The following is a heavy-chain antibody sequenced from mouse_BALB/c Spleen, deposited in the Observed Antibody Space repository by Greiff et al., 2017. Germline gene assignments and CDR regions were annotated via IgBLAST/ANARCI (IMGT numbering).Heavy chain of an antibody. CDR3: ARDRHYYGGSYWYFDV. Sequence: EVKLQESGPGLVKPSQSLSLTCSVTGYSITSGYYWYWIRQFPGNKLEWMGYISYDGSNNYNPSLKNRISTTRDTTKNQFFLKLNSVTTEDTATYYCARDRHYYGGSYWYFDVWGAGTTVTVSS. V-gene: IGHV3-6*02. CDR2: ISYDGSN. D-gene: IGHD1-1*01. CDR1: GYSITSGYY. J-gene: IGHJ1*01.